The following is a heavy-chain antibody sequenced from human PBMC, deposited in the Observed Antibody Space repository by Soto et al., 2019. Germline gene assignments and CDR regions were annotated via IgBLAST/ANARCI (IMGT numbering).Heavy chain of an antibody. Sequence: GGSLRLSCAASGFTFSSYAMSWVRQAPGKGLEWVSAISGSGGSTYYADSVKGRFTISRDNSKNTLYLQMNSLRAEDTAVYYCAKDDTVDTAPAYFDYWGQGTLVTVSS. CDR1: GFTFSSYA. CDR3: AKDDTVDTAPAYFDY. V-gene: IGHV3-23*01. CDR2: ISGSGGST. J-gene: IGHJ4*02. D-gene: IGHD5-18*01.